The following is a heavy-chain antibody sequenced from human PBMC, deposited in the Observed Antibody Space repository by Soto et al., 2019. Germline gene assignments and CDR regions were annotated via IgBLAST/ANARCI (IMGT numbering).Heavy chain of an antibody. D-gene: IGHD2-8*01. CDR3: ARDRTVSSIPQRYFDL. V-gene: IGHV3-23*01. CDR2: SSSDGGST. Sequence: EERLSESGGGLIQPGGSLRLSCAASGCSFSHYALSWVRQAPGKGREWVSESSSDGGSTSYSDSVRGRFIISRDRSKETLYLQMNTVRLEDTAVYFCARDRTVSSIPQRYFDLWGRGTLVTVSS. CDR1: GCSFSHYA. J-gene: IGHJ2*01.